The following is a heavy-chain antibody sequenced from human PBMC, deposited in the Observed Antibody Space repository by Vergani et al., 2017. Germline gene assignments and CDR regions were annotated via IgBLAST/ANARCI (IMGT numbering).Heavy chain of an antibody. CDR3: ARVFPLLYGMDV. V-gene: IGHV1-18*01. CDR2: ISAYNGNT. D-gene: IGHD3-10*01. Sequence: QVQLVQSGTEVKKPGASVKVSCKTSGYAFTKYDINWVRQAPGQGLEWMGWISAYNGNTKMAQKVQGRISMTTDTSTNTAYMELRSLRSDDTAVYYCARVFPLLYGMDVWGQGTTVIVSS. J-gene: IGHJ6*02. CDR1: GYAFTKYD.